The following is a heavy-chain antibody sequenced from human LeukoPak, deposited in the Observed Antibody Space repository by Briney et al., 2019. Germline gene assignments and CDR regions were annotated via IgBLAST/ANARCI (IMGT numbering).Heavy chain of an antibody. CDR1: GFTFISYS. V-gene: IGHV3-48*01. Sequence: GGSLRLSCAVSGFTFISYSMNWVRQAPGKGLEWVSYISSSSGTIYYADSVKGRFTVSRDNAKNSLYLQMNSLRAEDTAVYYCARDKRSVNWFDPWGHGTLVTVSS. D-gene: IGHD4-17*01. CDR3: ARDKRSVNWFDP. CDR2: ISSSSGTI. J-gene: IGHJ5*02.